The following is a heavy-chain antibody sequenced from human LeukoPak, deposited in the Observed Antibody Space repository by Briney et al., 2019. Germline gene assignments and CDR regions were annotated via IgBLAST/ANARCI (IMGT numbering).Heavy chain of an antibody. J-gene: IGHJ4*02. V-gene: IGHV1-8*01. CDR3: ARRNTAMVAGLDY. CDR2: MNPNSGNT. D-gene: IGHD5-18*01. CDR1: GYTFTTYD. Sequence: ASVKGSCKASGYTFTTYDINWVRQATGQGLEWMGWMNPNSGNTAYAQKFQGRVTMTRNTSISTAFMELSGLRSEDTAVYFCARRNTAMVAGLDYWGQGSLVTVSS.